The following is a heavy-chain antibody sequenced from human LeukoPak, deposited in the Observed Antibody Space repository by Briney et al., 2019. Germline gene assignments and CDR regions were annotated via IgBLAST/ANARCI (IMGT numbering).Heavy chain of an antibody. Sequence: SETLSLTCTVSGGSISSGGYYWSWIRQHPGKGLEWIGYVYYSGSTYYNPSLKSRVTISVDTSKNQFSLKLSSVTAADTAVYYCARGGEIWLHFDYWGQGTLVTVSS. CDR3: ARGGEIWLHFDY. V-gene: IGHV4-31*03. D-gene: IGHD5-18*01. CDR2: VYYSGST. CDR1: GGSISSGGYY. J-gene: IGHJ4*02.